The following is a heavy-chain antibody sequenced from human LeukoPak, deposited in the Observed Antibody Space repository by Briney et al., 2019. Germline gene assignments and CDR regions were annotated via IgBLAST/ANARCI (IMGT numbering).Heavy chain of an antibody. J-gene: IGHJ4*02. D-gene: IGHD2-21*02. CDR2: ISYDGSNK. Sequence: GGSLRLSCAASGFTFSSYGMHWVRQAPGKGLEWVTVISYDGSNKYYADSVKGRFTISRDNSKNTLYLQMNSLRAEDTAVYYCAKDGVTEDFDYWGQGTLVTVSS. CDR3: AKDGVTEDFDY. CDR1: GFTFSSYG. V-gene: IGHV3-30*18.